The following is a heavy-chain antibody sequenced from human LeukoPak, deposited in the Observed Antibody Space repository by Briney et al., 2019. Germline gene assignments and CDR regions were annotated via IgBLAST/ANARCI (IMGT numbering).Heavy chain of an antibody. CDR3: AKHPAVGSYYFFES. D-gene: IGHD1-26*01. Sequence: GGSLRLSCAASGFIFSNYAMSWVRQAPGKGLEWVSALSGSGASTYYADSVRGRFIISRDNSKNTVYLQINSLRGDDTAVYYCAKHPAVGSYYFFESWGQGTLVTVSS. CDR1: GFIFSNYA. CDR2: LSGSGAST. J-gene: IGHJ4*02. V-gene: IGHV3-23*01.